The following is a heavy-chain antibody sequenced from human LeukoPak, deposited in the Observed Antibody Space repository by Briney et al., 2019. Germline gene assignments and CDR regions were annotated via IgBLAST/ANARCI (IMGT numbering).Heavy chain of an antibody. Sequence: ASVKVSCKASGYTFTSYDINWVRQATGQGLEWMGWMNPNSGNTGYAQKFQGRVTITRNTSISTAYMELSSLRSEDTAVYYCARGPDYYDSSDDAFDIWGQGTMVTVSS. CDR1: GYTFTSYD. V-gene: IGHV1-8*03. CDR3: ARGPDYYDSSDDAFDI. J-gene: IGHJ3*02. D-gene: IGHD3-22*01. CDR2: MNPNSGNT.